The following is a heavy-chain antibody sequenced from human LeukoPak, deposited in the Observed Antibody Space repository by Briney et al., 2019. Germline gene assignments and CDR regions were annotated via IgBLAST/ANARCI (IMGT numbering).Heavy chain of an antibody. CDR1: GFTFRGYG. D-gene: IGHD4-17*01. Sequence: GGSLRLSYVASGFTFRGYGMHWVRQAPGKGLEWLSLLWYDGSNEYYADSVKGRFTISRDNSKNTLYLQMNSLRAEDTAVYYCAKGMTTGPRSVYHYMDVWGKGTTVTVSS. CDR2: LWYDGSNE. V-gene: IGHV3-33*06. J-gene: IGHJ6*03. CDR3: AKGMTTGPRSVYHYMDV.